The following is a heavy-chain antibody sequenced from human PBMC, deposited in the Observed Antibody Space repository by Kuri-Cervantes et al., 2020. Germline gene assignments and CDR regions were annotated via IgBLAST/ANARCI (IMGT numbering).Heavy chain of an antibody. J-gene: IGHJ4*02. CDR2: ISYDGSNK. Sequence: GGSLRLSCAASGFTFSSYAMHWVRQAPGKGLEWVAVISYDGSNKYYADSVKGRFTISRDNSKNTLYLQMNSLRAEDTAVYYCAKDTRITIFGVVRDLDYWGQGTLVTVSS. CDR3: AKDTRITIFGVVRDLDY. V-gene: IGHV3-30-3*01. CDR1: GFTFSSYA. D-gene: IGHD3-3*01.